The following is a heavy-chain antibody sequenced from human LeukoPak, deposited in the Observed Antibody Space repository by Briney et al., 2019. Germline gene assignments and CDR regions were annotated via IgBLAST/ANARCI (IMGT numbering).Heavy chain of an antibody. CDR2: INHSGST. D-gene: IGHD1-20*01. V-gene: IGHV4-34*01. CDR1: GGSFSGYY. CDR3: ARGVTGTPLRRLNYYYYMDV. J-gene: IGHJ6*03. Sequence: SETLSLTCAVYGGSFSGYYWSWIRQPPGEGLEWIGEINHSGSTNYNPSLKSRVTISVDTSKNQFSLKLSSVTAADTAVYYCARGVTGTPLRRLNYYYYMDVWGKGTTVTVSS.